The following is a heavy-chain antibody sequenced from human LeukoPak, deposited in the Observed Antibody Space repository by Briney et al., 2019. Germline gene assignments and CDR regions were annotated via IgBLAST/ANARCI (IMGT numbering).Heavy chain of an antibody. J-gene: IGHJ4*02. CDR1: GFTVSSNY. CDR3: ARAPSVTPYFDY. CDR2: IYSGGST. V-gene: IGHV3-66*02. D-gene: IGHD4-23*01. Sequence: PGGSLRLSCAASGFTVSSNYMCWVRQAPGKGLEWVSVIYSGGSTYYADSVKGRFTISRDNSKNTLYLQMNSLRAEDTAVYYCARAPSVTPYFDYWGQGTLVTVSS.